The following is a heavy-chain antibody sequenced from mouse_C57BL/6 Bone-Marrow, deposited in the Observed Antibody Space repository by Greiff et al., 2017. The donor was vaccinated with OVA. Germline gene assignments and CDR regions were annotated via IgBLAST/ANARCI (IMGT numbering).Heavy chain of an antibody. CDR2: ISNGGGST. V-gene: IGHV5-12*01. D-gene: IGHD1-1*01. CDR1: GFTFSDYY. J-gene: IGHJ3*01. CDR3: ARRGYYGSSPFAY. Sequence: DVKLVESGGGLVQPGGSLKLSCAASGFTFSDYYMYWVRQTPEKRLEWVAYISNGGGSTYYPDTVKGRFTISRDNAKNTLYLQMSRLKSEDTAMYYCARRGYYGSSPFAYWGQGTLVTVSA.